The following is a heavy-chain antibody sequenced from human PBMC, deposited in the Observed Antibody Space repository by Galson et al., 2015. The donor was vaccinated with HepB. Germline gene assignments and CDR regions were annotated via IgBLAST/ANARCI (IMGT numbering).Heavy chain of an antibody. D-gene: IGHD2/OR15-2a*01. CDR2: ISGSGGST. V-gene: IGHV3-23*01. CDR3: AKGNIKDLEYYFDY. CDR1: GFTFSSYA. Sequence: SLRLSCAASGFTFSSYAMSWVRQAPGKGLEWVSAISGSGGSTYYADSVKGRFTISRDNSKNTLYLQMNSLRAEDTAVYYRAKGNIKDLEYYFDYWGQGTLVTVSS. J-gene: IGHJ4*02.